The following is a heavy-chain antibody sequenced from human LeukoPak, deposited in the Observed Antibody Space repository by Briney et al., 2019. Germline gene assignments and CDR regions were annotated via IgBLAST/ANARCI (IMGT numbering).Heavy chain of an antibody. J-gene: IGHJ5*02. CDR3: AKSLLWFGEFDNWFDP. Sequence: PGGSLRLSCAVSGFTFSDYYMSWIRQAPGKGLEWVSAISGSGGSTYYADSVKGRFTISRDNSKNTLYLQMNSLRAEDTAVYYCAKSLLWFGEFDNWFDPWGQGTLVTVSS. CDR1: GFTFSDYY. CDR2: ISGSGGST. D-gene: IGHD3-10*01. V-gene: IGHV3-23*01.